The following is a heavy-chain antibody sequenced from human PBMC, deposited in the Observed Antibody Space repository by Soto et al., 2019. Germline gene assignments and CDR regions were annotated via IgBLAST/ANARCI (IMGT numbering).Heavy chain of an antibody. CDR1: GFTFSDYA. CDR2: VSHDGRNT. J-gene: IGHJ4*02. Sequence: VQLVESGGGVVQPGRSLRLSCAASGFTFSDYAMHWVRQAPGKGLEWVAVVSHDGRNTHYADSVKGRFTISRDSSKNTVPLEMPSLRAEATAVSYCAKGGRQWLVTSDFNYWGQGALVTVSS. V-gene: IGHV3-30*18. CDR3: AKGGRQWLVTSDFNY. D-gene: IGHD6-19*01.